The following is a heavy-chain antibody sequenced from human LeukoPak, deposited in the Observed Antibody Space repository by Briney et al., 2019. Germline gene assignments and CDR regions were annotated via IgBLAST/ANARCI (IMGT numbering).Heavy chain of an antibody. CDR3: ARGVTRDRAAAGKTLGY. D-gene: IGHD6-13*01. J-gene: IGHJ4*02. Sequence: ASVKVSCKASGYTFTSYYMHWVRQAPGQGVEWRGLLNPSGGCTSYAQKFQGRVTMTRDTSTSTVYMELSSLRSEDTAVYYCARGVTRDRAAAGKTLGYWGQGTLVTVSS. CDR1: GYTFTSYY. V-gene: IGHV1-46*01. CDR2: LNPSGGCT.